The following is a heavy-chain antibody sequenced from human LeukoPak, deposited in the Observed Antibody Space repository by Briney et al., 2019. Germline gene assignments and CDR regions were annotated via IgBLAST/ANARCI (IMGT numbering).Heavy chain of an antibody. CDR2: ISYDGSNK. CDR1: GFTFSSYA. CDR3: ARLYSRRVPAGGIAAAGINRDAFDI. Sequence: GRSLRLSCAASGFTFSSYAMHWVRQAPGKGLEWVAVISYDGSNKYYADSVKGRFTISRDNSKNTLYLQMNSLRAEDTAVYYCARLYSRRVPAGGIAAAGINRDAFDIWGQGTMVTVSS. J-gene: IGHJ3*02. D-gene: IGHD6-13*01. V-gene: IGHV3-30-3*01.